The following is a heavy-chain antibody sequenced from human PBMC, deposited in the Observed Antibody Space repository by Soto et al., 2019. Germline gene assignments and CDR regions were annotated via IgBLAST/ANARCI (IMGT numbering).Heavy chain of an antibody. CDR3: ARDLSQQQLVLLLDAYYYGMDV. V-gene: IGHV1-18*01. CDR1: CYNFDNYG. J-gene: IGHJ6*02. Sequence: GGSVKVSCKASCYNFDNYGISWGRQAPGQGLELMGWISAYNGKTDYAQRFRGRVTMTTDTSTSTAYMELNSLRAEDTAVYYCARDLSQQQLVLLLDAYYYGMDVWGQGTTVTVSS. CDR2: ISAYNGKT. D-gene: IGHD6-13*01.